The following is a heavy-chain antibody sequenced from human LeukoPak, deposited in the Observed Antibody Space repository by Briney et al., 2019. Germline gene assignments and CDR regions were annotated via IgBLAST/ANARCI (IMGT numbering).Heavy chain of an antibody. D-gene: IGHD1-26*01. Sequence: PGGSLRLSCAASGFTFSSYAMSWIRQPPGKGLEWIGEINHSGSTNYNPSLKSRVTISVDTSKNQFSLKLSSVTAADTAVYYCARSGEWELQDAFDIWGQGTMVTVSS. CDR3: ARSGEWELQDAFDI. J-gene: IGHJ3*02. V-gene: IGHV4-34*01. CDR2: INHSGST. CDR1: GFTFSSYA.